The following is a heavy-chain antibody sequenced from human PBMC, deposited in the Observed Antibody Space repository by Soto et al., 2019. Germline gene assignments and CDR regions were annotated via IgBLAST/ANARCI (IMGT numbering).Heavy chain of an antibody. CDR2: IYHSGST. CDR3: ARFNSGNYYETFDI. D-gene: IGHD1-26*01. J-gene: IGHJ3*02. V-gene: IGHV4-4*02. Sequence: TSETRSLTCAVSGGSISSSNWWSWVRQPPGKGLEWIEEIYHSGSTNYNPSLKSRVTISVDKSKNQFSLKLSSVTAADTAVYYCARFNSGNYYETFDIWGQGTMVTVSS. CDR1: GGSISSSNW.